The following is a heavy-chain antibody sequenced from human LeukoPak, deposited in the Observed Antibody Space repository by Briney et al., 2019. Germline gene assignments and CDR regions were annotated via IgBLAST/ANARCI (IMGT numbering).Heavy chain of an antibody. CDR3: ARETEGYCTNGVCFHFDY. CDR1: GGSISSYY. D-gene: IGHD2-8*01. V-gene: IGHV4-4*07. CDR2: IYTSGST. J-gene: IGHJ4*02. Sequence: SETLSLTCTVSGGSISSYYWSWIRQPAGKGPEWIGRIYTSGSTNYNPSLKSRVTMSVDTSKNQFSLKLSSVTAADTAVYYCARETEGYCTNGVCFHFDYWGQGTLVTVSS.